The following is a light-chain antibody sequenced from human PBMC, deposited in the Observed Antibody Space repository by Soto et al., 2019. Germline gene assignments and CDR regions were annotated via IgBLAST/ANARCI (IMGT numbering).Light chain of an antibody. CDR2: DIS. J-gene: IGKJ4*01. Sequence: EIVMTQSPATLSLSPGERATLSCRASQSVSSNLAWYKQKPGQPPRLLIYDISTRATGIPTRFSGSGSGTEFTLTISSLKSEDFEVYYCQQYNSWPLTFGGGTKVDIK. V-gene: IGKV3D-15*01. CDR3: QQYNSWPLT. CDR1: QSVSSN.